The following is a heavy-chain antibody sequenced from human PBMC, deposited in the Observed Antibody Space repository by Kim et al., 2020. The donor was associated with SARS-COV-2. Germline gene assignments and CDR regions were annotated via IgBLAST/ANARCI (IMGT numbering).Heavy chain of an antibody. CDR3: ASGEFGFGADY. V-gene: IGHV4-39*01. Sequence: SETLSLTCTVSGGSISSSSYYWGWIRQPPGKGLEWIGSIYYSGSTYYNPSLKSRVTISVDTSKNQFSLKLRSVTAADTAVYYCASGEFGFGADYWGQGTLVTVSS. J-gene: IGHJ4*02. D-gene: IGHD3-10*01. CDR1: GGSISSSSYY. CDR2: IYYSGST.